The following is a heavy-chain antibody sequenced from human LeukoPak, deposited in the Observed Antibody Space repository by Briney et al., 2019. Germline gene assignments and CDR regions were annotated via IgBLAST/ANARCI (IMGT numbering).Heavy chain of an antibody. CDR1: GGSISSSSYY. J-gene: IGHJ4*02. Sequence: SETLSLTCTVSGGSISSSSYYWGWIRQPPGKGLEWIGSIYYSGSTYYNPSPKSRVTISVDTSKNQFSLKLSSVTAADTAVYYCARDPAVIGRYFDYWGQGTLVTVSS. D-gene: IGHD3-16*02. V-gene: IGHV4-39*07. CDR2: IYYSGST. CDR3: ARDPAVIGRYFDY.